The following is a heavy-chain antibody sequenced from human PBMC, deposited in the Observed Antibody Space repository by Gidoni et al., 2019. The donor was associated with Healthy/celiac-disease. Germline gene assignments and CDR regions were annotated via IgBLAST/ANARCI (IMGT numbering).Heavy chain of an antibody. D-gene: IGHD3-22*01. CDR3: ASQILGYYDSSGYYY. Sequence: VQLVESGGGLVQPGGSLRLSCAASGFTFSSYWMHWVRQAPGKGLVWVSRINSDGSSTSYADSVKGRFTISRDNAKNTLYLQMNSLRAEDTAVYYCASQILGYYDSSGYYYWGQGTLVTVSS. CDR2: INSDGSST. CDR1: GFTFSSYW. J-gene: IGHJ4*02. V-gene: IGHV3-74*01.